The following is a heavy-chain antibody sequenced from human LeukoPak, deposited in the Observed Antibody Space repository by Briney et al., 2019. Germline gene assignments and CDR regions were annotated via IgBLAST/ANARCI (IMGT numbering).Heavy chain of an antibody. Sequence: GGSLRLSCAASGFTFSSYSMNWVRQAPGKGLELVSSISSSSSYIYYADSVKGRFTISRDNAKNSLYLQMNSLRAEDTAVYYCARDGHGDYGNDSFDIWGQGTMVTVSS. D-gene: IGHD4-17*01. J-gene: IGHJ3*02. CDR1: GFTFSSYS. CDR2: ISSSSSYI. CDR3: ARDGHGDYGNDSFDI. V-gene: IGHV3-21*01.